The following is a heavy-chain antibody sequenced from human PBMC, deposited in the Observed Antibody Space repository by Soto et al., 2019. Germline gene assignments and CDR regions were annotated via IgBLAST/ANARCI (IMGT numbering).Heavy chain of an antibody. Sequence: PSETLSLTCTVSGGSISSYYWSWIRQPPGKGLEWIGYIYYSGSTNYNPSLKSRVTISVDTSKNQFSLKLSSVTAADTAVYYCAGYCSGGSCYSVVSWGQGTLVTVSS. CDR1: GGSISSYY. CDR2: IYYSGST. J-gene: IGHJ4*02. V-gene: IGHV4-59*01. D-gene: IGHD2-15*01. CDR3: AGYCSGGSCYSVVS.